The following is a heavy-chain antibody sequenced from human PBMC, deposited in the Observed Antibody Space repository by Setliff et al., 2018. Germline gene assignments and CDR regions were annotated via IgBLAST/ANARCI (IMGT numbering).Heavy chain of an antibody. CDR3: ARHLRWLYYFDY. Sequence: NPSETLSLTCTVSGASLSSGTYYWGWIRQPPGKGLEWIGRIYYRGDTYYNASLKGRLTISVDTAQNQFSLRLTSVTAADTAVYYCARHLRWLYYFDYWGQGTLVTVSS. CDR2: IYYRGDT. CDR1: GASLSSGTYY. D-gene: IGHD3-22*01. V-gene: IGHV4-39*01. J-gene: IGHJ4*02.